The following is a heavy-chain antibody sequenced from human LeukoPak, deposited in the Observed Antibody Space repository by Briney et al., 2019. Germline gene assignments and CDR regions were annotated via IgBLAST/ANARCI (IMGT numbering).Heavy chain of an antibody. V-gene: IGHV4-34*01. J-gene: IGHJ6*03. CDR1: GGSFSGYY. CDR3: ARDRRSHRDYYYYYYMDV. Sequence: PSETLSLTCAVYGGSFSGYYWSWIRQPPGKGLEWIGEINHSGSTNYNPSLKSRVTISVDTSKNQFSLKLSSVTAADTAVYYCARDRRSHRDYYYYYYMDVWGKGTTVTVSS. D-gene: IGHD1-14*01. CDR2: INHSGST.